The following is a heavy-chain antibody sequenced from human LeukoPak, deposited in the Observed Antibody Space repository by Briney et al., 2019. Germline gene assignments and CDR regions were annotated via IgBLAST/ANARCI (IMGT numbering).Heavy chain of an antibody. J-gene: IGHJ4*02. V-gene: IGHV3-23*01. CDR1: GFTFGSHA. CDR3: GKTTVGYSSGQKPAWPVDY. D-gene: IGHD5-18*01. CDR2: IFGSGGSP. Sequence: GGSLRPSCEASGFTFGSHAMYWVRQAPGKGLEWVAGIFGSGGSPHYADPVKGRFTVSRDNSRNTVYLQINSLRAEDTAVYYCGKTTVGYSSGQKPAWPVDYWGQGTLVTVSS.